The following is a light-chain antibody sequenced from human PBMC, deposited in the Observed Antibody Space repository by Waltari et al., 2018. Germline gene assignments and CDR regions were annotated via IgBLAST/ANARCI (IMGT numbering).Light chain of an antibody. V-gene: IGLV2-14*01. J-gene: IGLJ3*02. CDR2: EVS. CDR1: SSDVGGYKY. CDR3: SSYTSSSTLWV. Sequence: QSALTQPASVSGSPGQSITISCTGTSSDVGGYKYVSWYQQHPGKAPKLMIYEVSNRPAGVSNRFSGYKSGNTASLTISGLQAEDEAEYYCSSYTSSSTLWVFGGGTKLTVL.